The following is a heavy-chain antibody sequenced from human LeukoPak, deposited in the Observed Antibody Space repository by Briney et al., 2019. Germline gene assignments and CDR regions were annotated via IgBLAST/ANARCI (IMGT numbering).Heavy chain of an antibody. Sequence: GGSLRLSCAASGFTFSSYWMSWVRQAPGKGLEWVANIKQDGSEKYYVDSVKGRFTISRDNAKNSLYLQMNSLRAEDTAVYYCARVGYSCGSLVYYYGMDVWGQGTTVTVSS. V-gene: IGHV3-7*01. D-gene: IGHD6-19*01. CDR3: ARVGYSCGSLVYYYGMDV. CDR1: GFTFSSYW. CDR2: IKQDGSEK. J-gene: IGHJ6*02.